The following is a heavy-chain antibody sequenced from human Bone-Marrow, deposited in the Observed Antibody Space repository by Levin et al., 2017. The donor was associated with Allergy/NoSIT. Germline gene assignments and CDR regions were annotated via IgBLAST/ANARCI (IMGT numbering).Heavy chain of an antibody. V-gene: IGHV3-23*01. CDR3: AKVGAKYRDGIDY. Sequence: PGGSLRLSCAASGFTFSTYGMSWVRQAPGKGLEWVSTISGGGDSTYYADSVKGRFTISRDNSKNTLYLQMNSLRAEDTALYYCAKVGAKYRDGIDYWGQGTLVTVSS. CDR1: GFTFSTYG. J-gene: IGHJ4*02. CDR2: ISGGGDST. D-gene: IGHD5-24*01.